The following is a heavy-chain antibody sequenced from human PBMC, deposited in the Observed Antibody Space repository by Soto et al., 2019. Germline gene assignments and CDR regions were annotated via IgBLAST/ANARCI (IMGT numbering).Heavy chain of an antibody. J-gene: IGHJ4*02. V-gene: IGHV4-31*02. Sequence: QVQLQESGPGLVKPSHTLSLTCSVSGASTVSHYHWTWIRRPPGKGLEWMGYIFNSGTTFYNPSLTSRLSISMDTSGNHSSLELRSVTAADTAVYYCALALGPTTGLDYWGQGTLVTVSS. CDR3: ALALGPTTGLDY. CDR2: IFNSGTT. D-gene: IGHD1-26*01. CDR1: GASTVSHYH.